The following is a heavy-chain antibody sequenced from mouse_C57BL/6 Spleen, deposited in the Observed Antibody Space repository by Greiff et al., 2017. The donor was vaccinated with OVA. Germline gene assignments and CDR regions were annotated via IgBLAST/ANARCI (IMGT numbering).Heavy chain of an antibody. Sequence: EVMLVESGGGLVKPGGSLKLSCAASGFTFSDYGMHWVRQAPEKGLEWVAYISSGSSTIYYADTVKGRFTISRDNAKNTLFLQMTSLRSEDTAMYYCARTYYSTLYAMDYWGQGTSVTVSS. CDR3: ARTYYSTLYAMDY. V-gene: IGHV5-17*01. D-gene: IGHD2-5*01. J-gene: IGHJ4*01. CDR2: ISSGSSTI. CDR1: GFTFSDYG.